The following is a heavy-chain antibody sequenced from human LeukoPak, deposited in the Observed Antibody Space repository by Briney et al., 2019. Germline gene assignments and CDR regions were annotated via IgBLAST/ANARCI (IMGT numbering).Heavy chain of an antibody. V-gene: IGHV1-2*02. CDR1: GYTFTGYY. CDR3: ARSDTRNSPLDY. D-gene: IGHD2-21*01. CDR2: INPNSAST. J-gene: IGHJ4*02. Sequence: ASVKVSCKASGYTFTGYYMHWVRQAPGQGLEWMGWINPNSASTKYAQKFQGRVTMTRDTSISTAYMELSRLRSDDTAVYYCARSDTRNSPLDYWGQGTLVTVSS.